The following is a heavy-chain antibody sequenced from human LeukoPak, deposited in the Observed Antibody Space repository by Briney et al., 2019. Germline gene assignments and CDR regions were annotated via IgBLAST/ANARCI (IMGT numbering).Heavy chain of an antibody. J-gene: IGHJ4*02. V-gene: IGHV1-18*01. Sequence: ASVKVSCKASGYTFTSYGISWVRQAPGQGLEWMGWISAYNGNTNYAQKFQGRVTMTRDTSISTAYMELSRLRSDDTAVYYCARSRDWGWYPPFDYWGQGTLVTVSS. CDR1: GYTFTSYG. D-gene: IGHD2-15*01. CDR2: ISAYNGNT. CDR3: ARSRDWGWYPPFDY.